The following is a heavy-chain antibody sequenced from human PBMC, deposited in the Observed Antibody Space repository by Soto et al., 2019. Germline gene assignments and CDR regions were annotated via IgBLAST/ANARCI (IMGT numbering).Heavy chain of an antibody. CDR3: ARELHPYDYVLKGPLYGIDV. J-gene: IGHJ6*02. D-gene: IGHD3-10*02. Sequence: SETLSLTCTVSGGFIDNGDYYWTWIRQPPGKGLVWIGYIYYTRSAYYNPSLKTRLTISVDTSNNQFSLKLSSVTAADTAVYYCARELHPYDYVLKGPLYGIDVCGHGTTLTVS. V-gene: IGHV4-30-4*01. CDR2: IYYTRSA. CDR1: GGFIDNGDYY.